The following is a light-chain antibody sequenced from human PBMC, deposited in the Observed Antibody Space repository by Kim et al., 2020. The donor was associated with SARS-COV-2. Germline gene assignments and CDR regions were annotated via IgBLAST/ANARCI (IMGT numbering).Light chain of an antibody. CDR2: DVG. Sequence: SITRSCSGTSSDVGGYNYVSWYQQHPGKAPKLVIYDVGNRPSGVSIRFSGSKSGNTASLTISGLQAEDEADYYCSSYIRGSTNYVFGTGTKVTVL. CDR3: SSYIRGSTNYV. J-gene: IGLJ1*01. V-gene: IGLV2-14*03. CDR1: SSDVGGYNY.